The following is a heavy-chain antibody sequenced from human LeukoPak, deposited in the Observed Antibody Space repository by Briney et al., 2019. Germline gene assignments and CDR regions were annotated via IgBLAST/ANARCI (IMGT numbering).Heavy chain of an antibody. J-gene: IGHJ4*02. Sequence: ASVEVSCKASGYTFTGYYMHWVRQAPGQGLEWMGYIKPNSGVTNYAQKFRGRVNMTWDTSISTAYIELSGLTSDDTAIYYCARPTYCGSDCYFNFDYWGQGTLVTVSS. CDR2: IKPNSGVT. V-gene: IGHV1-2*02. CDR3: ARPTYCGSDCYFNFDY. D-gene: IGHD2-21*02. CDR1: GYTFTGYY.